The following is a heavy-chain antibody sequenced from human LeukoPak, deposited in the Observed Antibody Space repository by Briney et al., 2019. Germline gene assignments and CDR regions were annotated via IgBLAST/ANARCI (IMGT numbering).Heavy chain of an antibody. CDR2: IWYDGSNK. J-gene: IGHJ2*01. Sequence: PGRSLRLSCAASGFTFSSYGMHWVRQAPGKGLEWVAVIWYDGSNKYYADSVKGRFTISRDNSKNTLYLQMNSLRAEDTAVYYCARDYLDWYFDLWGRGTLVTVYS. CDR1: GFTFSSYG. V-gene: IGHV3-33*01. CDR3: ARDYLDWYFDL.